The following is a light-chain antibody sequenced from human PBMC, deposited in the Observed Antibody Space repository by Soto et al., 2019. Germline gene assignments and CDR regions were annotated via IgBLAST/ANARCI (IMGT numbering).Light chain of an antibody. CDR3: AAWDDSLSGPV. V-gene: IGLV1-47*01. Sequence: QSVLTQPPSSSGTPGQRVTISCSGSSSNIGSNYVYWYQQLPGTAPKLLIYRNNQLPSGVPDRFSGSKSGTSASLAISGLGSEDEAYYYCAAWDDSLSGPVFGGGTKLTVL. CDR1: SSNIGSNY. J-gene: IGLJ2*01. CDR2: RNN.